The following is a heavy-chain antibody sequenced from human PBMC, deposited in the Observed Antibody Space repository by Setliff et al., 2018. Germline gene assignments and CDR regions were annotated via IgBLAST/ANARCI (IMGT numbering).Heavy chain of an antibody. CDR1: GYNFTTYW. Sequence: PGESLKISCKGSGYNFTTYWIGWVRQMPGKGLEWMGIIYPGDSDTRYSPSFQGQVTISADKSISTAYLQWSSLKASDTAMYYCARQRWTSGYCSGGSCLMDYWGQGTLVTVSS. CDR3: ARQRWTSGYCSGGSCLMDY. J-gene: IGHJ4*02. D-gene: IGHD2-15*01. V-gene: IGHV5-51*01. CDR2: IYPGDSDT.